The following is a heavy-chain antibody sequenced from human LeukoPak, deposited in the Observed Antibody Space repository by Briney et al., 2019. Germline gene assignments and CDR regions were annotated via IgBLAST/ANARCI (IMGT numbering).Heavy chain of an antibody. CDR2: IYPGDSDT. V-gene: IGHV5-51*01. J-gene: IGHJ3*02. D-gene: IGHD2-2*01. CDR1: GYSFTNYW. CDR3: ARRRFCSSTSCYEGAFDI. Sequence: GESLKISCKGSGYSFTNYWIAWVRQMPGKGLEWMGIIYPGDSDTRNSPSFQGQVTFSADKSTSTAYLQWGSLKASDTAMYYCARRRFCSSTSCYEGAFDIWGQGTMVTVSS.